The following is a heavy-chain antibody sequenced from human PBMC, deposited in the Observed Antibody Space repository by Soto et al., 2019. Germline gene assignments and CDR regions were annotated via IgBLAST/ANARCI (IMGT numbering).Heavy chain of an antibody. CDR3: ARVRMTTVTRGDYYYYYGMDV. Sequence: SETLSLTCTVSGGSISTSTYYWGWIRQPPGKGLEWIGNLYYSGITYYSPSLKSRVTISGDTSRNQFPLKLSSVTAADTAVYYCARVRMTTVTRGDYYYYYGMDVWGQGTTVTVSS. CDR2: LYYSGIT. J-gene: IGHJ6*02. CDR1: GGSISTSTYY. V-gene: IGHV4-39*06. D-gene: IGHD4-4*01.